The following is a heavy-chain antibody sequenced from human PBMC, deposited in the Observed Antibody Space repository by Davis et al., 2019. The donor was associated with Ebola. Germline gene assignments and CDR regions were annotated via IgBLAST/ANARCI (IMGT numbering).Heavy chain of an antibody. CDR2: IYSGGST. CDR1: GFTVSSNY. CDR3: ARAGVPAAMFNYYGMDV. D-gene: IGHD2-2*01. Sequence: GGSLRLSCAASGFTVSSNYMSWVRQAPGKGLEWVSVIYSGGSTYYADSVKGRFTISRDNSKNTLYLQMNSLRAEDTAVYYCARAGVPAAMFNYYGMDVWGKGTTVTVSS. V-gene: IGHV3-53*01. J-gene: IGHJ6*04.